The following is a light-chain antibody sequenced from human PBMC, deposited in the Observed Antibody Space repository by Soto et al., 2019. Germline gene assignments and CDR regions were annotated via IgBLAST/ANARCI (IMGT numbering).Light chain of an antibody. CDR1: QSLLHITGETF. Sequence: DGVMSQIPLSLSVTAGQPASISCKSSQSLLHITGETFLFWYLQKPGQSPQLLIYEVSTRVSGVPDRFSGSGSGTDFTRESSRVETDDVGIYYGMHSPEPPPTFGRGTRLEIK. J-gene: IGKJ5*01. V-gene: IGKV2D-29*02. CDR2: EVS. CDR3: MHSPEPPPT.